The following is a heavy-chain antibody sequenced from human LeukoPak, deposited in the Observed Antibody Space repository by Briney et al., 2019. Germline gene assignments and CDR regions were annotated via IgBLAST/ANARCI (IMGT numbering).Heavy chain of an antibody. CDR3: AREVSYYYGSGSYYKSNYFDY. D-gene: IGHD3-10*01. CDR1: GFTFSSYG. Sequence: PGGSLRLSCAASGFTFSSYGMSWVRQAPGKGLEWVANIKQDGSEKYYVDSVKGRFTISRDNAKNSLYLQMNSLRAEDTAVYYCAREVSYYYGSGSYYKSNYFDYWGQGTLVTVSS. V-gene: IGHV3-7*03. J-gene: IGHJ4*02. CDR2: IKQDGSEK.